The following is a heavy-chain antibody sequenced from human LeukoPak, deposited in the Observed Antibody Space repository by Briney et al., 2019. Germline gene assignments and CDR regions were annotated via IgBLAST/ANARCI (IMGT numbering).Heavy chain of an antibody. V-gene: IGHV4-39*01. Sequence: PSETLPLTCTVSGGSISISNYYWGWIRQHPGRGLEWIGSISYSGTYYNPSLKSRLTISVDTSKNHFSLNLRSVTAADTAVYYCARRTSNPVGAIDYWGQGTLVTVSS. CDR2: ISYSGT. CDR1: GGSISISNYY. J-gene: IGHJ4*02. CDR3: ARRTSNPVGAIDY. D-gene: IGHD1-26*01.